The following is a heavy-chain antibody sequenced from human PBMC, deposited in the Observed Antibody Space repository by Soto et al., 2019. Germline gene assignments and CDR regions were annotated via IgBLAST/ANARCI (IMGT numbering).Heavy chain of an antibody. CDR2: ISYDGSNK. J-gene: IGHJ4*02. D-gene: IGHD6-19*01. Sequence: GGSLRLSCAASGFTFSSYAMHWVRQAPGKGLEWVAVISYDGSNKYYADSVKGRFTISRGNSKNTLYLQMNSLRAEDTAVYYCATSHSTAVAGPVDYWGQGTMVPVYS. V-gene: IGHV3-30-3*01. CDR1: GFTFSSYA. CDR3: ATSHSTAVAGPVDY.